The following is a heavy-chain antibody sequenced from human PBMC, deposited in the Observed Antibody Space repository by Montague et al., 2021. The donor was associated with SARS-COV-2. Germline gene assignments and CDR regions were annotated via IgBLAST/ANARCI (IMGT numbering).Heavy chain of an antibody. D-gene: IGHD3-22*01. CDR1: GFIFSSYE. Sequence: SLRLSCAASGFIFSSYEMNWVCQAPGKGLEWVSYISNSGDTKYYADSVKGRFTISRDNAKNSLYLQTSSLRAEDTAVYYCARAGEDYYYDSSGFLYWGQGILVTVSS. J-gene: IGHJ4*02. V-gene: IGHV3-48*03. CDR3: ARAGEDYYYDSSGFLY. CDR2: ISNSGDTK.